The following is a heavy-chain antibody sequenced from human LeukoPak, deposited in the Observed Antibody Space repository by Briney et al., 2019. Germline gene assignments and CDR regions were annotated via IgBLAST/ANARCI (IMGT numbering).Heavy chain of an antibody. CDR2: IKQDGSEK. J-gene: IGHJ6*03. CDR3: AREKGSSGWYSYYYYYYYMDV. V-gene: IGHV3-7*03. Sequence: SGGSLRLSCAASGFTFSSYWMSWVRQAPGKGLEWVANIKQDGSEKYYVDSVKGRFTISRDNAKNSLYLQMNSLRAEDTALYYCAREKGSSGWYSYYYYYYYMDVWGKGTTVTVSS. CDR1: GFTFSSYW. D-gene: IGHD6-19*01.